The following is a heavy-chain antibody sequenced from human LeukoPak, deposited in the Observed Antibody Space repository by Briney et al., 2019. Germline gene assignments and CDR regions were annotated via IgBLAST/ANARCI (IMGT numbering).Heavy chain of an antibody. V-gene: IGHV3-48*03. CDR1: GFSFSSYE. Sequence: QTGGSLRLSCAASGFSFSSYEMNWVRQAPGQGLEWVSYISSSGSTIYYADSVKGRFTISRDNSRNTLYLQLNNLRADDTALYYCAKAYGTNGYYQLPIDLWGRGTLVTVSS. D-gene: IGHD2-8*01. CDR3: AKAYGTNGYYQLPIDL. CDR2: ISSSGSTI. J-gene: IGHJ5*02.